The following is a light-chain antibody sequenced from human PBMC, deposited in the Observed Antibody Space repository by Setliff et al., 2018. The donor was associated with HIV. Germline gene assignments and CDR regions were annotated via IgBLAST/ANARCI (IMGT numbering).Light chain of an antibody. CDR1: SSDAGDYNY. CDR3: SSYTSSSTYI. CDR2: EVS. Sequence: QSALTQPRSVSGSPGQSVTIACTGTSSDAGDYNYVSWYQHHPGKAPKLIIYEVSNRPSGLSNRFSGSKSGNTASLTISGLQAEDEADYYCSSYTSSSTYIFGTGTKVTVL. J-gene: IGLJ1*01. V-gene: IGLV2-14*01.